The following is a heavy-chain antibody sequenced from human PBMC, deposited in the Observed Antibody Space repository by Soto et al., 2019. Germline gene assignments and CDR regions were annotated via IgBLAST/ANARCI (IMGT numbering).Heavy chain of an antibody. V-gene: IGHV1-8*01. J-gene: IGHJ4*02. D-gene: IGHD1-20*01. CDR3: ARAPRNWSFDY. CDR1: GYTFTSYD. Sequence: QVQLVQSGAEVKKPGASVKVSCKASGYTFTSYDINWVRQATGQGPEWMGWMNPNSGNTGFSQKFQGRVTMTSDTSISTAYMELSSLRSEDTAVYYCARAPRNWSFDYWGQGTQVTVSS. CDR2: MNPNSGNT.